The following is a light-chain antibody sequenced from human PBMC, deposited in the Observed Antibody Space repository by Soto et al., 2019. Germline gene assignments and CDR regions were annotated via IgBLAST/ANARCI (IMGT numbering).Light chain of an antibody. Sequence: DIQMTQSPSSLSASVGDRVTITCQASQDISNYLNWYQQKPGKAPKLLIYDASNLETGVTSRFSGSGSGTYFTFTISSLQPEEIATYYCQQYDNLLFTFGPGTKVDIK. J-gene: IGKJ3*01. CDR3: QQYDNLLFT. V-gene: IGKV1-33*01. CDR1: QDISNY. CDR2: DAS.